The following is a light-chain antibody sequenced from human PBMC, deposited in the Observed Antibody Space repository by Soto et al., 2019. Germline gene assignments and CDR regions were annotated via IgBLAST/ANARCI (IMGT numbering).Light chain of an antibody. CDR2: KAS. J-gene: IGKJ1*01. CDR1: QTISSG. Sequence: DIPMTHSPSTLSGSVGDRVTITCRASQTISSGLAWYQQKPGKSPKLLIYKASTLKSGVTSRFSGSGSGTEFTLTISSLQPDECATYYCQHYNSYSEAFGQGTKV. CDR3: QHYNSYSEA. V-gene: IGKV1-5*03.